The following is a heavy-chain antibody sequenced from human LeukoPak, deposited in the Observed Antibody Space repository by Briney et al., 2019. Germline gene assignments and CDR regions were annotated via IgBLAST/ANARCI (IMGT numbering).Heavy chain of an antibody. V-gene: IGHV3-7*01. J-gene: IGHJ5*02. CDR2: IKEDGREK. CDR1: GFTFRSYW. CDR3: AREWLRDNWFDP. Sequence: PGGSLRLSCAASGFTFRSYWMSWVRQAPGKGVEWVANIKEDGREKYYVDSVKGRFTISRDNAKTSLSLQMNSLRAEDTAVYYCAREWLRDNWFDPWGQGTLVTVSS. D-gene: IGHD3-10*01.